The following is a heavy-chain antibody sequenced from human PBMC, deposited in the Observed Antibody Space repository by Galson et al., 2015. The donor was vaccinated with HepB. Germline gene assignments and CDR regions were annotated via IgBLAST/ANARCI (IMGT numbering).Heavy chain of an antibody. CDR2: IYSGGTT. J-gene: IGHJ4*02. Sequence: SLRLSCAASGFIVSSNYMIWVRQAPGKGLEWVSVIYSGGTTYYADPVKGRFTISRDKSRNTVYLQMSGLTPEDTAVYFCIPFPTALPPGDSRGQGTLVTVSS. V-gene: IGHV3-66*02. D-gene: IGHD3-16*01. CDR3: IPFPTALPPGDS. CDR1: GFIVSSNY.